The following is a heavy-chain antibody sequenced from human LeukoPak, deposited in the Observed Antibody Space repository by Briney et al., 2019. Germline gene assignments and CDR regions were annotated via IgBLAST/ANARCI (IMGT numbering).Heavy chain of an antibody. CDR3: VRGCGYSRSWFNYYYYMDV. D-gene: IGHD6-13*01. V-gene: IGHV1-8*03. J-gene: IGHJ6*03. CDR2: MNPNSGNT. Sequence: ASVKVSCKASGYTFTSYDINWVRQATGQGLEWRGWMNPNSGNTGYAQKFQGRVTITRNTSISTAYMELSSLRSEDTAVYYCVRGCGYSRSWFNYYYYMDVWGKGTTVTVSS. CDR1: GYTFTSYD.